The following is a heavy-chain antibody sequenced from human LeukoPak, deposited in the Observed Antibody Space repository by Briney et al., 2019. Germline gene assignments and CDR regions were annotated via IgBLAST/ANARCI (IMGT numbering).Heavy chain of an antibody. Sequence: GESLRLSCAVSGFTFSGFWMSWSRQAPGKGLEWVASINSDGSEGYYADVVKGRFTISRDNAKNSLYLQINSLRAEDTAVYYCARSSYSSSSSVWGQGTMVTVSS. D-gene: IGHD6-6*01. J-gene: IGHJ3*01. CDR1: GFTFSGFW. CDR2: INSDGSEG. CDR3: ARSSYSSSSSV. V-gene: IGHV3-7*03.